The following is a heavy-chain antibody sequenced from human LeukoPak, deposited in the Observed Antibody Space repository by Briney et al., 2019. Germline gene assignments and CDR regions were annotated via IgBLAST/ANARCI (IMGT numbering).Heavy chain of an antibody. Sequence: GGSPRLSCAASGFTVSSNYMSWVRQAPGKGLEWVSVIYSGGSTYYADSVEGRFTISRDNSKNTLYLQMNSLRAEDTAVYYCARDLLGSVGELGYWGQGTLVTVSS. J-gene: IGHJ4*02. D-gene: IGHD1-26*01. CDR3: ARDLLGSVGELGY. CDR1: GFTVSSNY. V-gene: IGHV3-53*01. CDR2: IYSGGST.